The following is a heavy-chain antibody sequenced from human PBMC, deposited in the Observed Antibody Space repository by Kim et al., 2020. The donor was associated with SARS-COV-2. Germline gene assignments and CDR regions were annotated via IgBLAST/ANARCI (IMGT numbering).Heavy chain of an antibody. CDR1: GFTFSSYW. Sequence: GGSLRLSCAASGFTFSSYWMSWVRHAPGKGLEWVANIKQDGSEKYYVDSVKGRFTISRDNAKNSLYLQMNSLRAEDTAVYYCARERSSGSYYNVIGLIDYWGQGTLVTVSS. CDR3: ARERSSGSYYNVIGLIDY. J-gene: IGHJ4*02. CDR2: IKQDGSEK. V-gene: IGHV3-7*03. D-gene: IGHD3-10*01.